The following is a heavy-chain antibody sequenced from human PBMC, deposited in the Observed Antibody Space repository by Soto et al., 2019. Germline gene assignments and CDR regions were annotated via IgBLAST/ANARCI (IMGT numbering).Heavy chain of an antibody. Sequence: SETLALTCPVSGGSISSSRYYWGWIRQPPVKGLELFGSIYYSGSTYYNPSLKSRVTIPVDTSKNQFSLKLSSVTAADTAVYYGPIPEEVLRYFVWLPGSFDYWGQGTLVTVS. V-gene: IGHV4-39*01. J-gene: IGHJ4*02. CDR2: IYYSGST. CDR1: GGSISSSRYY. D-gene: IGHD3-9*01. CDR3: PIPEEVLRYFVWLPGSFDY.